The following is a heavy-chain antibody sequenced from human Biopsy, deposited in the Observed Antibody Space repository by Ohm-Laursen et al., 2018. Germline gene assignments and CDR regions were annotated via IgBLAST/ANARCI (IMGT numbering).Heavy chain of an antibody. J-gene: IGHJ5*02. Sequence: GTLSLTCTVSGGSISNNNYYWGWIRQPPGKGLELIGSIFYRGSTHYKPSLKSRVNISVDTYKNQFSLKLNSVTAADTAVYYCARGYDTSGYYYVSWGQGTLVTVSS. CDR1: GGSISNNNYY. V-gene: IGHV4-39*01. D-gene: IGHD3-22*01. CDR2: IFYRGST. CDR3: ARGYDTSGYYYVS.